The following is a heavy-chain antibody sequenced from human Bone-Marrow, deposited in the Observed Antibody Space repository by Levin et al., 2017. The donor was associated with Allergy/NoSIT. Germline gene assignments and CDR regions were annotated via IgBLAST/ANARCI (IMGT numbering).Heavy chain of an antibody. CDR1: GDSIASRNHY. Sequence: PSETLSLTCTVSGDSIASRNHYWGWIRQPPGKGLEWIGSIYYSGSTYYNPSLKSRVTIAVDTSKNQFSLKLSSVIAADTAVYYCASYYFESWPPYGMDVWGQGATVSVSS. V-gene: IGHV4-39*07. D-gene: IGHD2/OR15-2a*01. CDR3: ASYYFESWPPYGMDV. CDR2: IYYSGST. J-gene: IGHJ6*02.